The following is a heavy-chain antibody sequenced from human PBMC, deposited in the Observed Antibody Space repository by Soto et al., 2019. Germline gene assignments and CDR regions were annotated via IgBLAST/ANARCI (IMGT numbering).Heavy chain of an antibody. Sequence: EVQLLESGGGLVQPGGSLRLSCAASGFTFSSYAMSWVRQAPGKGLEWVSAISGSGGSTYYADSVKGRFTLSSDNSKNTLYRQMNSLRAEDTAVYYCAKDPGGPRGDSGYAISGIDYWGQGTLVTVSS. J-gene: IGHJ4*02. CDR2: ISGSGGST. D-gene: IGHD5-12*01. V-gene: IGHV3-23*01. CDR1: GFTFSSYA. CDR3: AKDPGGPRGDSGYAISGIDY.